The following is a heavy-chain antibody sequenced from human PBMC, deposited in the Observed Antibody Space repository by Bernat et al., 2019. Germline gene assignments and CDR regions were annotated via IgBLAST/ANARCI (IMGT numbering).Heavy chain of an antibody. J-gene: IGHJ3*02. Sequence: QLQLQESGPGLVKPSETLSLTCTVSGGSISSSSYYWGWIRQPPGKGLEWIGPIYYSETTYYNPSLKSRVTISVDASKNQFSLKLSSVTAADTAVYYCARRIAGTARQNAFDIWGQGTMVTVSS. CDR2: IYYSETT. V-gene: IGHV4-39*01. CDR1: GGSISSSSYY. CDR3: ARRIAGTARQNAFDI. D-gene: IGHD1-20*01.